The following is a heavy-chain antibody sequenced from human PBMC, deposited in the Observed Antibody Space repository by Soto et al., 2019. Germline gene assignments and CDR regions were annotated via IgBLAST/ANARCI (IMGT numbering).Heavy chain of an antibody. CDR3: AREDYGDYVGAFDI. CDR2: ISYDGSNK. V-gene: IGHV3-30-3*01. CDR1: GFTFSSYA. Sequence: QVQLVESGGGVVQPGRSLRLSCAASGFTFSSYAMHWVRQAPGKGLEWVAVISYDGSNKYYADSVKGRFTISRDNSKNTLYLHMNSLRAEDTAVYYCAREDYGDYVGAFDIWGQGTMVTVSS. J-gene: IGHJ3*02. D-gene: IGHD4-17*01.